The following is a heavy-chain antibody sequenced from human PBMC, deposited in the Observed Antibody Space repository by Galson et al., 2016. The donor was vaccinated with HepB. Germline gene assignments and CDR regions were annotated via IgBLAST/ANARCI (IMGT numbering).Heavy chain of an antibody. V-gene: IGHV6-1*01. CDR2: TYYRSKWYN. CDR1: GDSVSSNSAA. D-gene: IGHD5-12*01. J-gene: IGHJ4*02. CDR3: AGEGAMGYALDY. Sequence: CAISGDSVSSNSAAWNWIRQSPSRGLEWLGRTYYRSKWYNDYAESVKSRITINPDTSKNQFSLQLHSVTPDDTAFYYCAGEGAMGYALDYWGQGTLVTVSS.